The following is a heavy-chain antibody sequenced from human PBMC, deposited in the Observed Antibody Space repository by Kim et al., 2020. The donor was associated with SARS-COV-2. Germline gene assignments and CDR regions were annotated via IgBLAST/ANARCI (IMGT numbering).Heavy chain of an antibody. CDR3: ARGELLLNHPNNVYHMDV. J-gene: IGHJ6*02. CDR2: IYYSGST. CDR1: GGSFSSYY. V-gene: IGHV4-59*01. D-gene: IGHD3-10*01. Sequence: SETLSLTCTVSGGSFSSYYWSWIRQPPGKGLEWIGYIYYSGSTNYNPSLKSRITISVNTSKNQFSLKLNSVTAADTAVYYCARGELLLNHPNNVYHMDVWGQGPTVTVSS.